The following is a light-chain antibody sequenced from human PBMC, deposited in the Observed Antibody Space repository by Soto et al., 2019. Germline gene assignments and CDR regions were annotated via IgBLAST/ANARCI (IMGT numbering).Light chain of an antibody. Sequence: EVVMTQSPATLSVSPGERATLSCRASRGIGSTLAWYQQKPGQTPRLLIYDTSTRATGVPARFIGSASGTEFTLTITSLQSEDFALYYCQHYVTGPLAFGGGTRVENK. CDR3: QHYVTGPLA. CDR2: DTS. J-gene: IGKJ4*01. CDR1: RGIGST. V-gene: IGKV3-15*01.